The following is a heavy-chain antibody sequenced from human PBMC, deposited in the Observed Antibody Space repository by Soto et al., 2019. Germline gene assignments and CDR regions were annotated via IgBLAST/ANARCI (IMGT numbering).Heavy chain of an antibody. CDR1: GGSISSYY. CDR3: ARGTTEIFGLFGGIPLLDKYGMDV. J-gene: IGHJ6*02. CDR2: IYYSGST. D-gene: IGHD3-3*01. Sequence: QVQLQESGPGLVKPSETLSLTCTVSGGSISSYYWSWIRQPPGKGLEWIGYIYYSGSTNYNPSLTSRVTISVDTSRNQFSLKLSSVTAADTAVYYCARGTTEIFGLFGGIPLLDKYGMDVWGQGTTVTVSS. V-gene: IGHV4-59*01.